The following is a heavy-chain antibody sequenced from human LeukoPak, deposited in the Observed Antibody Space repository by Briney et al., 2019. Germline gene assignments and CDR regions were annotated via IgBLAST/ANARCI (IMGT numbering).Heavy chain of an antibody. J-gene: IGHJ4*02. CDR1: GFTFSSFG. D-gene: IGHD2-8*01. CDR3: ARRTNDFDY. V-gene: IGHV3-33*01. Sequence: GGSLRLSCAASGFTFSSFGMHWVRQAPGKGLEWVAVIWYDGSNEYYADSVKGRFTISRDNSQNMLYLQMDSLRAEDTSIYYCARRTNDFDYWGQGTLVTVSS. CDR2: IWYDGSNE.